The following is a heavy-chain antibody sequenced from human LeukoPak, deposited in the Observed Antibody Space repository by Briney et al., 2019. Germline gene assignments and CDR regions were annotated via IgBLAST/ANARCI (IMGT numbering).Heavy chain of an antibody. Sequence: GGSLRLSCAASGFTFSSYAMSWVRQAPGKGLEWVSAISGSGGSTYYADSVKGRFTISRDNSKNTLYLQMNSLRAEDTAVYYCAKGRPYYDFWSGYPDAMYYFDYWGQGTLVTVSS. CDR2: ISGSGGST. D-gene: IGHD3-3*01. J-gene: IGHJ4*02. V-gene: IGHV3-23*01. CDR3: AKGRPYYDFWSGYPDAMYYFDY. CDR1: GFTFSSYA.